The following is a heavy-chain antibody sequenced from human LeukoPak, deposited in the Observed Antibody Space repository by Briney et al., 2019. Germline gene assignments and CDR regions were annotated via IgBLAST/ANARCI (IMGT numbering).Heavy chain of an antibody. D-gene: IGHD3-9*01. CDR1: GGSISSYY. V-gene: IGHV4-59*08. CDR3: ASLTQHYDILTGAILPHYYYYGMDV. Sequence: PSETLSLTCAVSGGSISSYYWSWIRQPPGKGLEWIGFVFYGGSTNYNPSLKRRVTISVDTSKNKFSLRLTSVTAADTAVYYCASLTQHYDILTGAILPHYYYYGMDVWGQGTTVTVSS. J-gene: IGHJ6*02. CDR2: VFYGGST.